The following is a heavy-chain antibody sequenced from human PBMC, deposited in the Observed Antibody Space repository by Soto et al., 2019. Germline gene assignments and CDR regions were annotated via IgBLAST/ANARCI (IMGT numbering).Heavy chain of an antibody. CDR2: IHHSGST. CDR1: GGSISSGGYY. V-gene: IGHV4-39*07. J-gene: IGHJ6*02. Sequence: SETLSLTCTVSGGSISSGGYYWSWIRQPPGKGLEWIGEIHHSGSTNYNPSLKSRVTFSIDTSKRQFSLKVRSVTAADTAVYYCARGKRGSSWYRGEEKYYYYGMDVWGQGTPVTVSS. D-gene: IGHD6-13*01. CDR3: ARGKRGSSWYRGEEKYYYYGMDV.